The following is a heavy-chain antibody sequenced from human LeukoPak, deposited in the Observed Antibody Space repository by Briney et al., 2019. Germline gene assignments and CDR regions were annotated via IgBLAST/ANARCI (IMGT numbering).Heavy chain of an antibody. D-gene: IGHD3-22*01. Sequence: LGGSLRLSCADSGFTFSSYWMHWVRQAPGKGLAWVSRISTDGATISHADSVKGRFTITRDNAKDTLYLQMNSRRAEDTCVYYCARDRQRYYDSRDAFDIWGQGTMVNVSS. J-gene: IGHJ3*02. CDR1: GFTFSSYW. CDR3: ARDRQRYYDSRDAFDI. CDR2: ISTDGATI. V-gene: IGHV3-74*01.